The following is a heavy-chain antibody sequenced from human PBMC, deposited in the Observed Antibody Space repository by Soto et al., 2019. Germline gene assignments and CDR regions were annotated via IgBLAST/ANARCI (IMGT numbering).Heavy chain of an antibody. D-gene: IGHD6-19*01. CDR2: IYYSGST. Sequence: LSLTCTVSGCSISSYYWSWIRQPPGKGLEWIGYIYYSGSTNYNPSLKSRVTISVDTSKNQFSLKLSSVTAADTAVYYCARDIAVGGPYFDYWGQGTLVTVSS. J-gene: IGHJ4*02. V-gene: IGHV4-59*01. CDR3: ARDIAVGGPYFDY. CDR1: GCSISSYY.